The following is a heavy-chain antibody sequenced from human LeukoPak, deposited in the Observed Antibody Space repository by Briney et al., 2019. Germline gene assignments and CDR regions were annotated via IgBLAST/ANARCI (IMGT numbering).Heavy chain of an antibody. CDR2: IKQDGSEK. CDR3: ARGRVVGATWDAFDI. J-gene: IGHJ3*02. V-gene: IGHV3-7*01. Sequence: GGSLRLSCVASGFTFSLYRMSWVRQAPGKGLEWVANIKQDGSEKYYVDSVKGRFTISRDNAEISLFLQMNSLRAEDTAVYYCARGRVVGATWDAFDIWGQGTVVTISS. CDR1: GFTFSLYR. D-gene: IGHD1-26*01.